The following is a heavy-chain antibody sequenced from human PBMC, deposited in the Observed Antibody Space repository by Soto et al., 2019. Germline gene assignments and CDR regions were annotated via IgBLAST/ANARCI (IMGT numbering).Heavy chain of an antibody. CDR1: GFTFSSYA. J-gene: IGHJ4*02. CDR2: ISGSGGST. D-gene: IGHD3-16*01. CDR3: AKGGGSSHIQAYFDY. V-gene: IGHV3-23*01. Sequence: EVQLLESGGGLVQPGGSLRLSCAAPGFTFSSYAMSWVRQAPGKGLEWVSAISGSGGSTYYGDSVKGRFSFTRYNAKNTVYLQMNSLRAEDTGVYYCAKGGGSSHIQAYFDYWGQGPLVNVSS.